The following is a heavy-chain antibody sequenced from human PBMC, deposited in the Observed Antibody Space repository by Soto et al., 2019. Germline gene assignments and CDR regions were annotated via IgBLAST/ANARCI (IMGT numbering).Heavy chain of an antibody. CDR3: ARWPDGYYYYGMDV. J-gene: IGHJ6*02. V-gene: IGHV1-8*01. CDR2: MNPNSGNT. CDR1: GYTFTSYD. Sequence: QVQMVQSGAEVKKPGASVKVSCKASGYTFTSYDINWVRQATGQGLEWMGWMNPNSGNTGYAQKFQGRVTMTRNTSISTAYMELSSLRSEDTAVYYCARWPDGYYYYGMDVWGQGTTVTVSS.